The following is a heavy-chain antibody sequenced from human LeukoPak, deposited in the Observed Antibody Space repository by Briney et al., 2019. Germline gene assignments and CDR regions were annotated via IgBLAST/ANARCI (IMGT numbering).Heavy chain of an antibody. Sequence: GASVKVSCKASGYTLTNYDINWVRQAPGQGLEWMGWMNPNSGHTGYTQKFQGRVTMTRDTSISTAYMELSSLKSEDTAVYYCVRVQSGSYARYGMDVWGQGTAVTVSS. CDR3: VRVQSGSYARYGMDV. CDR1: GYTLTNYD. CDR2: MNPNSGHT. V-gene: IGHV1-8*01. D-gene: IGHD1-26*01. J-gene: IGHJ6*02.